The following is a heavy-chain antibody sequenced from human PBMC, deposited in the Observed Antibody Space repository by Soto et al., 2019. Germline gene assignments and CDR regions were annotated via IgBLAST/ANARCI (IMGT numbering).Heavy chain of an antibody. D-gene: IGHD6-13*01. Sequence: SETLSLTCAVYGGSFSGYYWSWIRQPPGKGLEWIGYIYYSGSTNYNPSLKSRVTISVDTSKNQFSLKLSSVTAADTAVYYCAGSSSWYAGFYYYYYYGMDVWGQGTTVTVSS. CDR2: IYYSGST. CDR1: GGSFSGYY. V-gene: IGHV4-59*01. J-gene: IGHJ6*02. CDR3: AGSSSWYAGFYYYYYYGMDV.